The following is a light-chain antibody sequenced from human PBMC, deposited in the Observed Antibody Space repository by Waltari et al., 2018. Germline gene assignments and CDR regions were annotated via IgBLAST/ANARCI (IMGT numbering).Light chain of an antibody. Sequence: QSVLTQPPSASGAPGQRVTISCSGSSSNIGSNFVYWYQQLPGTAPKLLIYRNNQRPSGVPDRFSVSKSGTSASLAISGLRSEDEAHYYCAAWDDSLEEVFGGGTKLTVL. CDR1: SSNIGSNF. J-gene: IGLJ2*01. CDR2: RNN. CDR3: AAWDDSLEEV. V-gene: IGLV1-47*01.